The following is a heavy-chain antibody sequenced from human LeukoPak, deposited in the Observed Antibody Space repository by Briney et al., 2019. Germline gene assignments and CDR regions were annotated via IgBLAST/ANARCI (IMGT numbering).Heavy chain of an antibody. V-gene: IGHV3-53*01. Sequence: GGSLRLSCAASGFTVSSNYMSWVRQAPGEGLEWVSVIYSGGSTYYADSVKGRFTISRDNSKNTLYLQMNSLRAEDTAVYYCARDRYYDSSGAFDYWGQGTLVTVSS. D-gene: IGHD3-22*01. CDR2: IYSGGST. CDR1: GFTVSSNY. J-gene: IGHJ4*02. CDR3: ARDRYYDSSGAFDY.